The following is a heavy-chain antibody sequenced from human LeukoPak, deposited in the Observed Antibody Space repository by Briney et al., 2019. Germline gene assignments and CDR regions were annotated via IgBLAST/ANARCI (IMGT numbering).Heavy chain of an antibody. V-gene: IGHV1-8*03. D-gene: IGHD5-12*01. CDR2: MNPNSGNT. J-gene: IGHJ6*03. CDR3: ARAPKWQGYYYYMDV. Sequence: ASVKVSCKASGYTFSSYDINWVRQATGQGLEWMGWMNPNSGNTGYAQKFQGRVTTTRNTSISTAQMELSSLRSEDTAVYYCARAPKWQGYYYYMDVWGKGTTVTVSS. CDR1: GYTFSSYD.